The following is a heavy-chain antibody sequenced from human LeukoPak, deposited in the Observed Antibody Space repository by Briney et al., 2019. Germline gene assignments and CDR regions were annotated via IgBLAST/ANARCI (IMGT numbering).Heavy chain of an antibody. Sequence: SETLSLTCTVSGGSISSGGYYWSWIRQHPGKGLEWIGYIYYSGSTYYNPSLKSRVTISADTSKNQFSLKLSSVTAADTAVYYCARGRDYYDSSGYYYADFDYWGQGTLVTVSS. D-gene: IGHD3-22*01. J-gene: IGHJ4*02. CDR3: ARGRDYYDSSGYYYADFDY. V-gene: IGHV4-31*03. CDR2: IYYSGST. CDR1: GGSISSGGYY.